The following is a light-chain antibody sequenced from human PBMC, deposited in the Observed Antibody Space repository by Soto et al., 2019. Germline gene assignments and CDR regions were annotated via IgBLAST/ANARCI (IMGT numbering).Light chain of an antibody. J-gene: IGKJ3*01. Sequence: EIVLTQSPATLSLSPGERATLSCRASQGVSSYLAWYQQKPGQAPRLLIYDASNRATGIPARFSGSGSGTDFTLTISSLEPEDFAVYYCQQRSLFGPGTKVDIK. CDR1: QGVSSY. CDR3: QQRSL. CDR2: DAS. V-gene: IGKV3-11*01.